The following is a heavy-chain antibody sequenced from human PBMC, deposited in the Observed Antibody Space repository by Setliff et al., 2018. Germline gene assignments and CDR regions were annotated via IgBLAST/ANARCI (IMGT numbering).Heavy chain of an antibody. CDR1: GYTFTNCG. D-gene: IGHD2-2*01. CDR2: IITNTGKT. J-gene: IGHJ3*01. V-gene: IGHV1-18*01. CDR3: ARFGGSCSSSSCYASDL. Sequence: ASVKVSCKASGYTFTNCGFTWVRQAPGQGLEWMGMIITNTGKTSYPKKFQGRVTMTTDTYTGTGYMELRSLTSDDTAVYFCARFGGSCSSSSCYASDLWGQGTMGTV.